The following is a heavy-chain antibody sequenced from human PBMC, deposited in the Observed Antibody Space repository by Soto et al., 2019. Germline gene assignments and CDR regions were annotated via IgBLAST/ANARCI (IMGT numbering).Heavy chain of an antibody. Sequence: GGSLRLSCAASGFTFSSYSMNWVRQAPGKGLEWVSSISSSSSYIYYADSVKGRFTISRDNAKNSLYLQMNSLRAEDTAVYYCARDRSCSGGSCYHWFDPWGQGTLVTVSS. V-gene: IGHV3-21*01. CDR1: GFTFSSYS. D-gene: IGHD2-15*01. CDR3: ARDRSCSGGSCYHWFDP. CDR2: ISSSSSYI. J-gene: IGHJ5*02.